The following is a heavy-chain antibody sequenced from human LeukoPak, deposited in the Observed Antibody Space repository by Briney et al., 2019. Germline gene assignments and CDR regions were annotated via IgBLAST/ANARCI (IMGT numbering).Heavy chain of an antibody. CDR2: IYYSGST. J-gene: IGHJ6*02. CDR3: ARNSYHYGMDV. CDR1: GGSISSYY. V-gene: IGHV4-59*04. D-gene: IGHD2-21*01. Sequence: PSETLSLTCTVSGGSISSYYWSWIRQPPGKGLEWIGYIYYSGSTYYNPSLKSRVTISVDTSKNQFSLKLSSVTAADTAVYYCARNSYHYGMDVWGQGTTVTVSS.